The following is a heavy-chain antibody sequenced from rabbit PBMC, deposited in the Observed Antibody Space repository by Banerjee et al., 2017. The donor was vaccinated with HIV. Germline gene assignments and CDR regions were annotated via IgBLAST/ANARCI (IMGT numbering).Heavy chain of an antibody. CDR1: GFSFSSSYW. D-gene: IGHD6-1*01. CDR3: ARGGAYGSLGF. V-gene: IGHV1S45*01. J-gene: IGHJ3*01. CDR2: IAAGSSGST. Sequence: QEQLEESGGDLVKPEGSLTLTCKASGFSFSSSYWISWVRQAPGKGLEWIACIAAGSSGSTYYASWAKGRFTISSTSSSTVTLQMTSLTAADTATYFCARGGAYGSLGFWGQGTLVTVS.